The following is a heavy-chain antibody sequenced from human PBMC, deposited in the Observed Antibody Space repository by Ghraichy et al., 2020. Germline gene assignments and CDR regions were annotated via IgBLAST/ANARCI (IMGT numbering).Heavy chain of an antibody. CDR3: ARAHATWGMGDF. J-gene: IGHJ4*02. D-gene: IGHD1-26*01. V-gene: IGHV3-21*01. CDR1: GFTFSLFS. Sequence: LSLTCAASGFTFSLFSMNWVRQASGKALEWVATINSGSIYIYYSDSVKCRFTISRDNTQNSLYLQLTRLRADDTAVYYCARAHATWGMGDFWGQGALVTVSS. CDR2: INSGSIYI.